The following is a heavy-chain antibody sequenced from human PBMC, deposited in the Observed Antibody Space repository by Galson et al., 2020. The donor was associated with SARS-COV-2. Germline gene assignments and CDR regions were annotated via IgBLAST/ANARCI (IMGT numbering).Heavy chain of an antibody. Sequence: GGSLRLSCAASGFTFSSYAMHWVRQAPGKGLEWVAVISYDGSNKYYADSVKGRFTISRDNAKNSLYLQMNSLRAEDTAVYYCARAGPNCDGDCYYYIYYMDVWGKGTTVTVSS. CDR1: GFTFSSYA. J-gene: IGHJ6*03. CDR2: ISYDGSNK. D-gene: IGHD2-21*01. V-gene: IGHV3-30-3*01. CDR3: ARAGPNCDGDCYYYIYYMDV.